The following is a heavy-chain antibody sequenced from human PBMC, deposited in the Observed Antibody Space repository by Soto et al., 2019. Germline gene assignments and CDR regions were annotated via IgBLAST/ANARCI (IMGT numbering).Heavy chain of an antibody. CDR3: ARGFGSGYDFPAFDI. CDR1: GGTFSSYW. J-gene: IGHJ3*02. CDR2: IKQDGSEK. V-gene: IGHV3-7*01. Sequence: GGSLRLSCAASGGTFSSYWMSWVRQAPGKGLEWVANIKQDGSEKYYVDSVKGRFTISRDNAKNSLYLQMNSLRAEDTAVYYCARGFGSGYDFPAFDIWGQGTMVTVSS. D-gene: IGHD5-12*01.